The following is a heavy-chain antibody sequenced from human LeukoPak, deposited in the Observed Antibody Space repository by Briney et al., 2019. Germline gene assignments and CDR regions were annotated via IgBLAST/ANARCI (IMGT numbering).Heavy chain of an antibody. D-gene: IGHD2-21*01. Sequence: SETLSLTCAIYGGSFGTHSWTWIRQPPGKGLERVGEIHQSGSTNYNPSLRSRVIISVDTSKNQFSVRLRSVTAADTAMYFCTRGNMSPGSFHGMDVWGQGTMVT. V-gene: IGHV4-34*01. CDR2: IHQSGST. CDR1: GGSFGTHS. J-gene: IGHJ6*02. CDR3: TRGNMSPGSFHGMDV.